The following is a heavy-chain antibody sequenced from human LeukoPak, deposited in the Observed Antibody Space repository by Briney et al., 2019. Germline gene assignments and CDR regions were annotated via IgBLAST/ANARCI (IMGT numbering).Heavy chain of an antibody. CDR2: ISWNSISI. J-gene: IGHJ4*02. D-gene: IGHD3-10*01. V-gene: IGHV3-9*01. Sequence: GGSLRLFCAVSGFTFDVYAMHCVRQAPGKGLEGVSGISWNSISIDYVDSVKGRFTISTDNAKNSLYLQMNSLRPEDTALYYCAKDIDGSGSYYPDYWGQGTLVTVSS. CDR3: AKDIDGSGSYYPDY. CDR1: GFTFDVYA.